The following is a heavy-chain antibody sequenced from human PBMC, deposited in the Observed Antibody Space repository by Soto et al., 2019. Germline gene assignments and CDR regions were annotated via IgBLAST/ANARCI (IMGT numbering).Heavy chain of an antibody. V-gene: IGHV1-24*01. D-gene: IGHD5-18*01. CDR1: GYTLTELS. CDR3: ATTRRGYSYGHLDY. Sequence: ASVKVSCTVSGYTLTELSMHWVRQAPGKGLEWMGGFDPEDGETIYAQKFQGRVTMTEDTSTDTAYMELSSLRSEDTAVYYCATTRRGYSYGHLDYWGQGTLVTVSS. CDR2: FDPEDGET. J-gene: IGHJ4*02.